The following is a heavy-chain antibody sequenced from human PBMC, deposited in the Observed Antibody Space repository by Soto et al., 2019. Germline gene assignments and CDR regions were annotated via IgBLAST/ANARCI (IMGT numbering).Heavy chain of an antibody. D-gene: IGHD1-26*01. Sequence: ETLSLTCTVSGVSFSSYYWSWVRQAPGKGLEWVGLIKSKIHGETVDYAGPVRGRISISRDDSENTIYLQMSGLKSEDTAVYYCTTDAPQCSGSEVWGQGTLVTVSS. CDR2: IKSKIHGETV. CDR1: GVSFSSYY. CDR3: TTDAPQCSGSEV. J-gene: IGHJ4*02. V-gene: IGHV3-15*01.